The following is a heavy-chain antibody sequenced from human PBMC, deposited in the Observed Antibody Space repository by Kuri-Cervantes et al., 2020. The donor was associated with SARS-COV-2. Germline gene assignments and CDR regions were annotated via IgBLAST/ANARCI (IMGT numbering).Heavy chain of an antibody. D-gene: IGHD2-8*01. V-gene: IGHV1-2*02. J-gene: IGHJ3*01. CDR1: GYTFTGYY. CDR3: ARDFSGVYDITGEKDAFDV. Sequence: ASVKVSCKASGYTFTGYYIHWVRQAPGQGLEWLGWINPDSGGTNYAQKFQGRVTMTVDTSISTAYMQLSSLRSDDTALYYCARDFSGVYDITGEKDAFDVWGQGTMVT. CDR2: INPDSGGT.